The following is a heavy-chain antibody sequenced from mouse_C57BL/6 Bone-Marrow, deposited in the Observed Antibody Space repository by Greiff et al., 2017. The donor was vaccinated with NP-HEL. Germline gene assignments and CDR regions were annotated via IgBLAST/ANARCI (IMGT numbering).Heavy chain of an antibody. CDR3: TTPCGSSSAWFAY. V-gene: IGHV14-4*01. CDR2: IDPENGDT. Sequence: VQLKESGAELVRPGASVKLSCTASGFNIKDDYMHWVKQRPEQGLEWIGWIDPENGDTAYASKFQGKATITADTSYNTAYLQLSSLTSEDTAGYYCTTPCGSSSAWFAYWGQGTLVTVSA. D-gene: IGHD1-1*01. CDR1: GFNIKDDY. J-gene: IGHJ3*01.